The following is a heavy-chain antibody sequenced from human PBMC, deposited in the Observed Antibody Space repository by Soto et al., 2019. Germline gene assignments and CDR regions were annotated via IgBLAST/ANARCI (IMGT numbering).Heavy chain of an antibody. Sequence: PSETLSPTRTVSGGSISSYYWSWIRQPPGKGLEWIGYIYYSGSTNYNPPLKSRVTISVDTSKNQFSLKLSSVTAADTAVYYCARGLSAFDFCKPHWFDPWGQGTLVTVSS. D-gene: IGHD3-3*01. CDR3: ARGLSAFDFCKPHWFDP. J-gene: IGHJ5*02. CDR1: GGSISSYY. CDR2: IYYSGST. V-gene: IGHV4-59*01.